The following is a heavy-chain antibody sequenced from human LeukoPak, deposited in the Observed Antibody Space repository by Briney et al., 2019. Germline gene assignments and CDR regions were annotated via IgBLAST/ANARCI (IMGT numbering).Heavy chain of an antibody. CDR1: GFRFSTYA. Sequence: PGGSLRLSCAASGFRFSTYAMHWVRQAPGKGLEWLSSITGSSRSIYYADSVKGRFTISRDNAKNSLFLQMNSLRDEDTAVYYCARDQYSYAHAAHWGQGTLVTVSS. D-gene: IGHD5-18*01. CDR3: ARDQYSYAHAAH. CDR2: ITGSSRSI. J-gene: IGHJ4*02. V-gene: IGHV3-48*02.